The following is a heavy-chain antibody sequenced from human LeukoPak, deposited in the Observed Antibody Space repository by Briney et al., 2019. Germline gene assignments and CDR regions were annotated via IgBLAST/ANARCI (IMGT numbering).Heavy chain of an antibody. Sequence: PGGSLRLSCAASGFIVNSYAMSWVRQAPGKGLAWVSLIYSDGVTQYADSVKGRFTISRDNSKNTLYLQMNSLRDEDTAVYFCARDRAEGKTWVEFDPWGQRTLVTVSS. CDR3: ARDRAEGKTWVEFDP. J-gene: IGHJ5*02. V-gene: IGHV3-66*02. CDR1: GFIVNSYA. CDR2: IYSDGVT.